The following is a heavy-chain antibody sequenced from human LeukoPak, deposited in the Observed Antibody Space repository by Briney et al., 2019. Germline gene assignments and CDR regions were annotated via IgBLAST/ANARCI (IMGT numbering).Heavy chain of an antibody. Sequence: PGGSLRLSCAASGFTFSSYAMSWVCQAPGEGLEWVSAISGSGGSTYYADSVKGRFTISRDNSKNTLYLQMNSLRAEDTAVYYCAKYSGYSSSWVLFDYWGQGTLVTVSS. CDR2: ISGSGGST. D-gene: IGHD6-13*01. J-gene: IGHJ4*02. V-gene: IGHV3-23*01. CDR1: GFTFSSYA. CDR3: AKYSGYSSSWVLFDY.